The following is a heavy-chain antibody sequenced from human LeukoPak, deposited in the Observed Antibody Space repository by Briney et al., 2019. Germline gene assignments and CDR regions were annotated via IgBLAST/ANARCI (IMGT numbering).Heavy chain of an antibody. J-gene: IGHJ4*02. CDR3: ATGGFDDYVWGSYRLFDY. V-gene: IGHV1-24*01. D-gene: IGHD3-16*02. Sequence: GASVKVSCKVSGYTLTELSMHWVRQAPGKGLEWMGGFDPEDGETIYAQKFQGRVTMTEDTSTDTAYMELSSLRSEDTAVYYYATGGFDDYVWGSYRLFDYWGQGTLVTVSS. CDR1: GYTLTELS. CDR2: FDPEDGET.